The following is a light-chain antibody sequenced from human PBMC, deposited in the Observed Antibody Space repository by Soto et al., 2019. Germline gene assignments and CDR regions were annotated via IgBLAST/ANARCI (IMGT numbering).Light chain of an antibody. J-gene: IGKJ1*01. Sequence: EIVLTQSPGTLSLSPGERATLSCRASQSVSSSYLAWYQQKPGQAPRLLIYGASSRATGIPDRFSGSGSGTDFTFTISRLEPEDLAVDYCQQYGSSPWTFGQGTKVEIK. CDR3: QQYGSSPWT. V-gene: IGKV3-20*01. CDR2: GAS. CDR1: QSVSSSY.